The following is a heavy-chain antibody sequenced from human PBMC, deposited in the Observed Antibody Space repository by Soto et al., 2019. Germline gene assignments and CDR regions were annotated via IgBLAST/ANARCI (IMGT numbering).Heavy chain of an antibody. D-gene: IGHD3-10*01. J-gene: IGHJ4*02. CDR2: IYHSGNT. CDR1: GGSISSSNW. Sequence: QVQLQESGPGLVKPSGTLSLTCAVSGGSISSSNWWSWVRRPPGKGLEWIGEIYHSGNTNYNPSLKSRVAMAVDKSRNQFSLKLSFVTAADTAVYYCARRWGEGRVNYWGQGTLVTVSS. CDR3: ARRWGEGRVNY. V-gene: IGHV4-4*02.